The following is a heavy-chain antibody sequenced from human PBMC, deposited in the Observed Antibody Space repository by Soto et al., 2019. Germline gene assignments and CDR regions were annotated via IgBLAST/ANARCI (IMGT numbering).Heavy chain of an antibody. J-gene: IGHJ3*02. CDR1: GFTFSSYA. V-gene: IGHV3-30-3*01. CDR3: ARDWVAAAGPDAFDI. CDR2: ISYDGSNK. Sequence: GGSLRLSCAASGFTFSSYAMHWVRQAPGKGLEWVAVISYDGSNKYYADSVKGRFTISRDNSKNTLYLQMNSLRAEDTAVYYCARDWVAAAGPDAFDIWGQGTMVTVSS. D-gene: IGHD6-13*01.